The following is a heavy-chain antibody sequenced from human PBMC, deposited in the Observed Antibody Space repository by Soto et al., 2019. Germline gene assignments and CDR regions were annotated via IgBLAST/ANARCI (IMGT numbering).Heavy chain of an antibody. CDR3: ATRYSYVHF. CDR1: GYAFTGYY. J-gene: IGHJ4*02. V-gene: IGHV1-2*02. D-gene: IGHD5-18*01. CDR2: INPNSGDT. Sequence: ASVKVSCKSSGYAFTGYYIHWVRQAPGQGLEWMGWINPNSGDTNYAQKFQGRVTMTRDTSFSTAYMELSSLRSDDTAVYYCATRYSYVHFRGQGTLVTVSS.